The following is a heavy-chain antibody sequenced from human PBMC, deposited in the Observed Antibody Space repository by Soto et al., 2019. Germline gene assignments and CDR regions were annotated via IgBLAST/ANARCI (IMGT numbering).Heavy chain of an antibody. D-gene: IGHD2-15*01. CDR3: ARSPNGGTPYHMDV. J-gene: IGHJ6*03. Sequence: QVQLVQSGAEVKKPGSSVKVSCKASGGTFSSYTISWVRQAPGQGLEWMRRIIPILGIANYAQKFQGRVTIAADKSTSTAYMELSSLRSEDTAVYYCARSPNGGTPYHMDVWGKGTTVTVSS. CDR1: GGTFSSYT. CDR2: IIPILGIA. V-gene: IGHV1-69*02.